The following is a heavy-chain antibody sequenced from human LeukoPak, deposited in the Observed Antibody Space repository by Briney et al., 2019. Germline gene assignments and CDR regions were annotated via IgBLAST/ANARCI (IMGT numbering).Heavy chain of an antibody. Sequence: ASVEVSCKASGYTFTSYYIHWVRQAPGQGLEWLGIISPSAGSTSYAQKFQGRVTMTRDTSTNTVYMELSSLRSKDTAVYYCARPGDYYGSSGWFDSWGQGTLVTVSS. CDR2: ISPSAGST. V-gene: IGHV1-46*01. D-gene: IGHD3-10*01. CDR1: GYTFTSYY. CDR3: ARPGDYYGSSGWFDS. J-gene: IGHJ5*01.